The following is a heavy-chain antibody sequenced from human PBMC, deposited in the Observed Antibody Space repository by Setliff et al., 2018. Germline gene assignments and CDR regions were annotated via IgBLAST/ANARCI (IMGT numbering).Heavy chain of an antibody. CDR2: IYPGDSDT. Sequence: GESLKISCTGSGYSFITYWIGWVRQMPGKGLEWMGIIYPGDSDTRYSPSFQGQVTISADKSITTAYLQWSSLKASDTAIYYCARDRSYYASGSFTKWFDYWGQGTLVTVSS. V-gene: IGHV5-51*01. CDR1: GYSFITYW. CDR3: ARDRSYYASGSFTKWFDY. D-gene: IGHD3-10*01. J-gene: IGHJ4*02.